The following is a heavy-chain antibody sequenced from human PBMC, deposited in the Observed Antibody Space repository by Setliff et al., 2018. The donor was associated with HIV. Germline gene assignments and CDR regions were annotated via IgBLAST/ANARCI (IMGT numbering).Heavy chain of an antibody. D-gene: IGHD1-26*01. J-gene: IGHJ4*02. V-gene: IGHV3-49*04. CDR2: IRSKAYGGTT. CDR1: GFTFGDYA. Sequence: PGGSLRLSCTASGFTFGDYAMSWVRQAPGKGLEWVGFIRSKAYGGTTEYAASVKGRFTISRDDSKSIAYLQMNSLKTEDTAVYYCTRSPSGSYYGSACGYWGQGTLVTVSS. CDR3: TRSPSGSYYGSACGY.